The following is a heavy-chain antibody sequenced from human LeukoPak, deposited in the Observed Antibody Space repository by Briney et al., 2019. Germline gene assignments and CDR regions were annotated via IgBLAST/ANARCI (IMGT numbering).Heavy chain of an antibody. CDR3: ARGYYYEDY. Sequence: TSETLSLTCTVSGGSISSYYWSWIRQPPGKGLEGSGYIYYSGSTNYNPSLKSRVTISVDTSKNQFSLKLSSVTAADTAVYYCARGYYYEDYWGQGTLVTVSS. CDR2: IYYSGST. CDR1: GGSISSYY. V-gene: IGHV4-59*01. D-gene: IGHD3-22*01. J-gene: IGHJ4*02.